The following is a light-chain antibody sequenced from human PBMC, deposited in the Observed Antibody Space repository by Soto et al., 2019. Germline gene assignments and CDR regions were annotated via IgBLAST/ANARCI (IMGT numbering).Light chain of an antibody. CDR3: QQRSNWPTIT. J-gene: IGKJ5*01. CDR1: QSVSSY. Sequence: EIVLTQSPATLSLSPGERATLSCRASQSVSSYLAWYQLKPGQAPRLLIYDASNRATGIPARFSGSGSGTDVTLTISSLEPEDFAVYYCQQRSNWPTITFGQGTRLEIK. CDR2: DAS. V-gene: IGKV3-11*01.